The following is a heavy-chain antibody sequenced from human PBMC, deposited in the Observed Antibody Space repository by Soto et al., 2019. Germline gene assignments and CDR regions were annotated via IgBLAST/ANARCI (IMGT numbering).Heavy chain of an antibody. D-gene: IGHD3-3*01. CDR1: GGSISSGGYY. CDR2: IYYSGST. Sequence: SETLSLTCTVSGGSISSGGYYWSWIRQHPGKGLEWIGYIYYSGSTYYNPSLKSRVTISVDTSKNQFSLKLSSVTAADTAVYYCAATKGARFLEWFVDYWGQGTLVTVSS. CDR3: AATKGARFLEWFVDY. V-gene: IGHV4-31*03. J-gene: IGHJ4*02.